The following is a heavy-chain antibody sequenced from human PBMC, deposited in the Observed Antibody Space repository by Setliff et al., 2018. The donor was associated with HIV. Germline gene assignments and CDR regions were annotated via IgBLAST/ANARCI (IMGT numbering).Heavy chain of an antibody. D-gene: IGHD3-22*01. CDR3: ARDVLDLVISVYGF. V-gene: IGHV4-38-2*02. CDR2: IYHTGSS. J-gene: IGHJ4*02. CDR1: GFSISRRYY. Sequence: SXTLSXXXDVSGFSISRRYYWGWIRQSTGKGLAWIGNIYHTGSSYYNPSLNXRATXXLDTSKNQFSLKLKSVTAADTAVYYSARDVLDLVISVYGFWGXGIPVTVSS.